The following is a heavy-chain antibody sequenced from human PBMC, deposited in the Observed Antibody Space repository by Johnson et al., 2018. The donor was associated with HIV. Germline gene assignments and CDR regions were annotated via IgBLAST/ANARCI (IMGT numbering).Heavy chain of an antibody. CDR1: GFIFDDYG. CDR3: ARDFSVRAFDI. V-gene: IGHV3-66*01. D-gene: IGHD3-10*01. Sequence: VQLVESGGGEVRPGGSLRLACVASGFIFDDYGLTWVRQAPGKGLEWVSVFYSGGSTYYADSVKGRFTISRDNSKNTLYLQMNSLRAEDTAVYYCARDFSVRAFDIWGQGTMVTVSS. CDR2: FYSGGST. J-gene: IGHJ3*02.